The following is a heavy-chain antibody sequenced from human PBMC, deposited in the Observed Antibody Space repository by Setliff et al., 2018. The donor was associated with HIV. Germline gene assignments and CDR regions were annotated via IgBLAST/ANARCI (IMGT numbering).Heavy chain of an antibody. Sequence: PSETLSLTCTVSGGSISSSSYYWGWIRQPPGKGLEWIGEINHSGSTNHNPSLKSRATISVDTSKNQFSLKLSSVTAADTAVYYCARGGGTIIGANFDYWGQGTLVTVSS. D-gene: IGHD3-3*01. CDR3: ARGGGTIIGANFDY. CDR1: GGSISSSSYY. V-gene: IGHV4-39*07. CDR2: INHSGST. J-gene: IGHJ4*02.